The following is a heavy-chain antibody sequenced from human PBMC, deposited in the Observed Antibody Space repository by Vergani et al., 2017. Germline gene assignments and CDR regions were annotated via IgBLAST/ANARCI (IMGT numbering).Heavy chain of an antibody. CDR3: ARDSDYYDSSGYPYYFDY. V-gene: IGHV4-34*01. CDR2: INHSGST. J-gene: IGHJ4*02. CDR1: GGSFSGYY. D-gene: IGHD3-22*01. Sequence: QVQLQQWGAGLLKPSETLSLTCAVYGGSFSGYYWSWIRQPPGKGLEWIGEINHSGSTNYNPSLKSRVTISVDTSKNQFSLKLSSVTAADTAVYYCARDSDYYDSSGYPYYFDYWGQGTLVTVSS.